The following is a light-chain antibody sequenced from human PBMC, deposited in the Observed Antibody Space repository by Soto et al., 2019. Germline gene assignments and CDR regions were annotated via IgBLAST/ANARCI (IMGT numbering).Light chain of an antibody. CDR2: GNN. J-gene: IGLJ3*02. CDR1: SSNTGAAYD. V-gene: IGLV1-40*01. CDR3: QSYDNSLSSRWV. Sequence: QSVLTQPPSVSGAPGQRVTISCTGSSSNTGAAYDVHWYQQLPGAAPRLLIYGNNNRPSGVPDRFSGSKSGTSASLAITGXXXXXXXDYYCQSYDNSLSSRWVFGGGTQLTVL.